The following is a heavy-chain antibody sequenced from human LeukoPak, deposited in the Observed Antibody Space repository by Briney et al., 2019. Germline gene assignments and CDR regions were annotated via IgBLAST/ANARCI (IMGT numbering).Heavy chain of an antibody. J-gene: IGHJ5*02. CDR2: ISAYNGNT. CDR3: ARGGLASIAARRGDWFDP. D-gene: IGHD6-6*01. V-gene: IGHV1-18*01. CDR1: GYTFTSYG. Sequence: ASVKVSCKASGYTFTSYGISWVRQAPGQGLEWMGWISAYNGNTNYAQKLQGRVTMTTDTSTSTAYMELRSLRSDDTAVYYCARGGLASIAARRGDWFDPWGQGTLVTVSS.